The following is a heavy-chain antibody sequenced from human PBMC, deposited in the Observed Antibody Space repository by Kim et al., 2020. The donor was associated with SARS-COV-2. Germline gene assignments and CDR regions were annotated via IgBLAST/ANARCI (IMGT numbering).Heavy chain of an antibody. CDR2: ISYDGSNK. CDR3: AKGGGATRPFDI. J-gene: IGHJ3*02. V-gene: IGHV3-30*18. Sequence: GGSLRLSCAASGFTFSSYGMHWVRQAPGKGLEWVAVISYDGSNKYYADSVKGRFTISRDNSKNTLYLQMNSLRAEDTAVYYCAKGGGATRPFDIWGQGTMVTVSS. D-gene: IGHD1-26*01. CDR1: GFTFSSYG.